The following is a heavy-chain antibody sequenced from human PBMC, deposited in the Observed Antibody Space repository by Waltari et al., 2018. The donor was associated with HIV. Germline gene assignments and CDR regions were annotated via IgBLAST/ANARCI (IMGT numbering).Heavy chain of an antibody. J-gene: IGHJ2*01. CDR2: ISWNSGTI. CDR3: AKDKRSGYGGNSVWYFDL. V-gene: IGHV3-9*01. D-gene: IGHD4-17*01. CDR1: GFTFDDYT. Sequence: EVQLVESGGGLVQPGRSLRLPCAASGFTFDDYTIPWVRQAPGKGLEWVSGISWNSGTIGYADSVKGRFTISRDNAKNSLYLQMNSLRAEDTALYYCAKDKRSGYGGNSVWYFDLWGRGTLVTVSS.